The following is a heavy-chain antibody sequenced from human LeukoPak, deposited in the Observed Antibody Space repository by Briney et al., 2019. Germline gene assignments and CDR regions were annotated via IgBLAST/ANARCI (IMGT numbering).Heavy chain of an antibody. Sequence: PSETLSLTCTVSSGSISSYYWRWIRQPPGKGLEWIGYIYYSGNTKYHPPLKSRVTMSVDTSQNQFSRKLSSVTAADTAVYYCARDLGYCSSTSCYNWFGPWGQGSLVTVSS. CDR2: IYYSGNT. V-gene: IGHV4-59*01. J-gene: IGHJ5*02. D-gene: IGHD2-2*01. CDR3: ARDLGYCSSTSCYNWFGP. CDR1: SGSISSYY.